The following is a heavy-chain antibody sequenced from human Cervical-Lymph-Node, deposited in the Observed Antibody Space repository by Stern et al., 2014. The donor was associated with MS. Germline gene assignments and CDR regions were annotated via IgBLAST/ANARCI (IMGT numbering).Heavy chain of an antibody. V-gene: IGHV1-2*04. J-gene: IGHJ6*02. CDR3: AREKAGSYYGMDV. D-gene: IGHD1-26*01. CDR1: GYTFTGYY. CDR2: INPNSGGT. Sequence: QVQLMQSGAEVKKPGASVKVSCKASGYTFTGYYMHWVRQAPGQGLEWMGWINPNSGGTNYAKTVQGWVTMTRDTSISTAYMELSRLRSDDTAVYYCAREKAGSYYGMDVWGQGTTVTVSS.